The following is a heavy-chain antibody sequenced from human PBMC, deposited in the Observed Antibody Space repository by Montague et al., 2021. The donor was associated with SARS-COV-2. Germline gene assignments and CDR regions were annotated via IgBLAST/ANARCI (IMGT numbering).Heavy chain of an antibody. V-gene: IGHV4-34*01. CDR2: INYGGST. CDR1: GGSFSDYH. J-gene: IGHJ4*02. Sequence: SQTLSLTCAVYGGSFSDYHWTWSRQSPGGGLEWIGQINYGGSTKYNPSLRSRVTISIDTSKNQFSLKLTSVTAADTAVDYCARGAPGYWGQGTLVTVSS. CDR3: ARGAPGY.